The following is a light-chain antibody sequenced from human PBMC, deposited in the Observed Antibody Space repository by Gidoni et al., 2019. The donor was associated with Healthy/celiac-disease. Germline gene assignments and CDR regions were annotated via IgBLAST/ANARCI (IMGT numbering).Light chain of an antibody. Sequence: DIQTTHSPSSLSAYVADRVTITCRASQSISSYLNWYQQKPGKAPKLMIYAASSLRSVDPSRFGGSGYGTDFTLTISNLQPEDFTTYYCQQGYSTLITFGQGTRLEIK. CDR1: QSISSY. CDR2: AAS. J-gene: IGKJ5*01. CDR3: QQGYSTLIT. V-gene: IGKV1-39*01.